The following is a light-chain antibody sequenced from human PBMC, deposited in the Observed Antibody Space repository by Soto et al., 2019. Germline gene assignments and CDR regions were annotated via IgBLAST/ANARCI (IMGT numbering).Light chain of an antibody. CDR3: QQYNSYSLYT. Sequence: DIQMTQSPSTLSASVGDRVTITCRASQSISSWLAWYQQKPGKAPKLLIYDASSLESGVPSRFSGSGSGTEFTLTISSLQPDDLATYYCQQYNSYSLYTFGQGTKLEIK. J-gene: IGKJ2*01. V-gene: IGKV1-5*01. CDR1: QSISSW. CDR2: DAS.